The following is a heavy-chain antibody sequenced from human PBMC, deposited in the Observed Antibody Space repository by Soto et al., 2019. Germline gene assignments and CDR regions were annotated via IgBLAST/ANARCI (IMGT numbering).Heavy chain of an antibody. V-gene: IGHV4-30-4*01. J-gene: IGHJ4*02. CDR2: IYDSGST. CDR3: ARVRQWLVKYFDY. D-gene: IGHD6-19*01. Sequence: PSETLSLTCTVSSGSISSGDYYWSWIRQPPGKGLEWIGYIYDSGSTYYNPSLKSRVSISVDTSKNQFSLNLRSVTAADTAVYYCARVRQWLVKYFDYWGQGTLVTVSS. CDR1: SGSISSGDYY.